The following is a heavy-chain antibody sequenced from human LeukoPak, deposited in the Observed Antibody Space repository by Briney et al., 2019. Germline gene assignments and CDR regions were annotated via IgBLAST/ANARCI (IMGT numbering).Heavy chain of an antibody. CDR3: AKDQSSGWYSDY. D-gene: IGHD6-19*01. CDR2: ISGSGDST. V-gene: IGHV3-23*01. J-gene: IGHJ4*02. CDR1: GFTFSSYA. Sequence: GGSLRLSCAASGFTFSSYAMCWVRQAPGKGLGWVSGISGSGDSTYYADSVKGRFTISRDNSKNTLYLQMNSLRAEDTAVYYCAKDQSSGWYSDYWGQGTLVTVSS.